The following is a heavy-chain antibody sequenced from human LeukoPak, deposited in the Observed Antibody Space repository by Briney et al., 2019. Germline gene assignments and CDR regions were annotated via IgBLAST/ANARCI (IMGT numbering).Heavy chain of an antibody. Sequence: ASVKVSCKASGYTFIDYYINWVRQAPGQGLEWMGCISPNSGVTNYAQKFQGRFTMTRDTSVSTAYMEMTSLTSDDKAVYYCERWGGVQFDSWGKGTLVTVSS. D-gene: IGHD2-8*01. V-gene: IGHV1-2*02. J-gene: IGHJ5*01. CDR1: GYTFIDYY. CDR3: ERWGGVQFDS. CDR2: ISPNSGVT.